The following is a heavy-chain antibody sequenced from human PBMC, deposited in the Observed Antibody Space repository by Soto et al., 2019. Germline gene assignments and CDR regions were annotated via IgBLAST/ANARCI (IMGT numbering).Heavy chain of an antibody. CDR2: ISSSSGTI. J-gene: IGHJ4*02. Sequence: LRLSCAASGFTFSTYSMNWVRQAPGKGLEWVSIISSSSGTIYYADSVKGRFTISRDNAKNSLYLQMNSLRDEDTAVYYCARVGISGTTRALYFDYWGQGTLVTVSS. V-gene: IGHV3-48*02. CDR1: GFTFSTYS. CDR3: ARVGISGTTRALYFDY. D-gene: IGHD1-7*01.